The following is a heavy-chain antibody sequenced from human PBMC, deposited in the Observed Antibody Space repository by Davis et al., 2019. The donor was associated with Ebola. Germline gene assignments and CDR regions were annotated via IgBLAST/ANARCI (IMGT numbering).Heavy chain of an antibody. V-gene: IGHV4-34*01. CDR3: AREYYDILTGPWGMDV. J-gene: IGHJ6*02. Sequence: SETLSLTCTVSGGSISSYYWSWIRQPPGKGLEWIGEINHSGSTNYNPSLKSRVTISVDTSKNQFSLKLSSVTAADTAVYYCAREYYDILTGPWGMDVWGQGTTVTVSS. CDR1: GGSISSYY. CDR2: INHSGST. D-gene: IGHD3-9*01.